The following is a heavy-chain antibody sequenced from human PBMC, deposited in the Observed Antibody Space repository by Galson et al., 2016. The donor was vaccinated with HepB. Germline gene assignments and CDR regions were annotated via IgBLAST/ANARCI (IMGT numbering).Heavy chain of an antibody. CDR1: GYTFTGYT. CDR2: INVNSGAT. V-gene: IGHV1-2*02. Sequence: SVKVSCKASGYTFTGYTMHWVRQAPGQGLEHVGWINVNSGATLYAQKFQGRVTLTRDTSATTAYMEVSSLRSEDSAAYYCARFKFTRLSSWDVWGQGTTVIVSS. J-gene: IGHJ6*02. D-gene: IGHD2-15*01. CDR3: ARFKFTRLSSWDV.